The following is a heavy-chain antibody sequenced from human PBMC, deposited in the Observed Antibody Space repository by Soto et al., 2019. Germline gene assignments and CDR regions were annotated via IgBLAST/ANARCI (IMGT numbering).Heavy chain of an antibody. D-gene: IGHD3-10*01. CDR2: ISSSSSTI. V-gene: IGHV3-48*01. J-gene: IGHJ5*02. CDR1: GFTFSSYS. CDR3: ARERRVRGGWFDP. Sequence: EVQLVESGGGLVQPGGSLRLSCAASGFTFSSYSMNWVRQAPGKGLEWVSYISSSSSTIYYADSVKGRFTISRDNAKNSLYLKRNSLRAEDTAVYYCARERRVRGGWFDPWGQGTLVTVSS.